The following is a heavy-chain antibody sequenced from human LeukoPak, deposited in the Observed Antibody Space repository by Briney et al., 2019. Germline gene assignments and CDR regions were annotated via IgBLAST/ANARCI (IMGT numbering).Heavy chain of an antibody. Sequence: KPSETLSLTCTVSGYSINSGYYWGWIRQPPGKGLEWIGSIYHTGSTYYNPSLKRPVTMSVDTSKNQFSLKLSSVTAADTAVYYCARALKLWIGELSDWGQGTLVTVSS. CDR2: IYHTGST. V-gene: IGHV4-38-2*02. D-gene: IGHD3-10*01. J-gene: IGHJ4*02. CDR1: GYSINSGYY. CDR3: ARALKLWIGELSD.